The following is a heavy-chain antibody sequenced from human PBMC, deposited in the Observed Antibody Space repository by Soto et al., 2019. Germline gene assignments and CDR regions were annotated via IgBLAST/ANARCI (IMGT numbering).Heavy chain of an antibody. V-gene: IGHV1-3*01. CDR2: INVGKGNT. CDR1: GYTFRTYI. CDR3: ASGHCDDICYHDY. J-gene: IGHJ4*02. D-gene: IGHD2-21*01. Sequence: QVQLVQSGAEVKKPGASVKVSCKTSGYTFRTYILYWVRQAPGQRLEWMGWINVGKGNTKYSEKFQDRVTITRDTSASTAEMELSSLRSEETAVYYCASGHCDDICYHDYWGQGTLVTVSS.